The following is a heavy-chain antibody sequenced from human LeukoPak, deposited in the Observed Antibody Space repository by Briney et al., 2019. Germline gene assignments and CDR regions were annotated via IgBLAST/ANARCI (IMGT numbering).Heavy chain of an antibody. CDR3: ASDLAGSPDGRERDCSSTSCYRGNY. Sequence: ASVKVSCKASGYTFTSNGVSCVRQAPGQGLEWMGWINPNSGGTNYAQKFQFRVTMTRDTSISTAYMELSRLRSDDPAVYYCASDLAGSPDGRERDCSSTSCYRGNYWGQGTLVTVSS. CDR1: GYTFTSNG. CDR2: INPNSGGT. D-gene: IGHD2-2*01. V-gene: IGHV1-2*02. J-gene: IGHJ4*02.